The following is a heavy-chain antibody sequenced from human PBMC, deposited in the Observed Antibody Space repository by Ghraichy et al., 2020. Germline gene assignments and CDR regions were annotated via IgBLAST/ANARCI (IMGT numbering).Heavy chain of an antibody. Sequence: RGSLRLSCAASGFTFSSYAMSWVRQAPGKGLEWVSAISGSGGSTYYADSVKGRFTISRDNSKNTLYLQMNSLRAEDTAVYYCAKSRKRVYGGNYEWQWFDPWGQGTLVTVSS. J-gene: IGHJ5*02. CDR2: ISGSGGST. CDR1: GFTFSSYA. V-gene: IGHV3-23*01. D-gene: IGHD4-23*01. CDR3: AKSRKRVYGGNYEWQWFDP.